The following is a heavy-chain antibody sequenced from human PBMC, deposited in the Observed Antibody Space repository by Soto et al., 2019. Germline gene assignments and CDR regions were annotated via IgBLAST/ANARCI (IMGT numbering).Heavy chain of an antibody. J-gene: IGHJ6*02. CDR2: ISYDGSNK. CDR1: GFTFSSYG. V-gene: IGHV3-30*18. CDR3: AKDQGGMDV. Sequence: QVQLVESGGGVVQPGRSLRLSCAASGFTFSSYGMHWVRQAPGKGLEWVAVISYDGSNKYYADSVKGRFTISRDNSKNTLYLQMNGLRAEDTAVYYCAKDQGGMDVWGQGTTVTVSS.